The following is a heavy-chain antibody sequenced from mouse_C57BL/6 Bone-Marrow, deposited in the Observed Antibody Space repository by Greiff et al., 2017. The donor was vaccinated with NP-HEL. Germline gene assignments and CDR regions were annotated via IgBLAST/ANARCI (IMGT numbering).Heavy chain of an antibody. D-gene: IGHD1-1*01. J-gene: IGHJ4*01. Sequence: VQLQQSGAELVRPGASVKLSCTASGFNITDDYMHWVKQRPEQGLEWIGWIDPENGDTEYASKFQGKATITADTSSNTAYLQLSSLTSEDTAVYYCTTVYYYGTFYAMDYWGQGTSVTVSS. CDR1: GFNITDDY. CDR2: IDPENGDT. CDR3: TTVYYYGTFYAMDY. V-gene: IGHV14-4*01.